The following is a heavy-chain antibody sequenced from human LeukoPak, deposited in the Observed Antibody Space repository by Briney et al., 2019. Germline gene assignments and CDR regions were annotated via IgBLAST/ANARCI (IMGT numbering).Heavy chain of an antibody. Sequence: ASVKVSCKASGYTFTGCYMHWVRQAPGQGLEWMGWINPNSGGTNYAQKFQGRVAMTRDTSISTAYMELSRLRSDDTAVYYCSIFGVVIANFDYWGQGTLVTVSS. CDR3: SIFGVVIANFDY. V-gene: IGHV1-2*02. J-gene: IGHJ4*02. CDR1: GYTFTGCY. CDR2: INPNSGGT. D-gene: IGHD3-3*01.